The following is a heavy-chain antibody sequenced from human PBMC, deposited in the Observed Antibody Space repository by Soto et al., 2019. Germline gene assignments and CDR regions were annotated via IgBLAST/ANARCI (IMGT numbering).Heavy chain of an antibody. V-gene: IGHV4-34*01. Sequence: PSETLSLTCAVYGGSFSGYYWSWIRQPPGKGLEWIGDIYHSGSINYNPSLNSRVAISVDKSKNQFSLKLSSVTAADTAVYYCARAVPRGHGYNFDSWGQGTLVTVSS. CDR1: GGSFSGYY. D-gene: IGHD5-18*01. CDR2: IYHSGSI. J-gene: IGHJ4*02. CDR3: ARAVPRGHGYNFDS.